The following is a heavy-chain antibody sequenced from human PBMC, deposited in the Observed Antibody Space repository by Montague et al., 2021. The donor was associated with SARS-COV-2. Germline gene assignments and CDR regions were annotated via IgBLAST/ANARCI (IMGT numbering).Heavy chain of an antibody. V-gene: IGHV3-23*03. CDR2: IASGRRST. CDR3: AEDPVPVAGRYFDY. D-gene: IGHD6-19*01. CDR1: GFNFNNYA. Sequence: SRRVSCVASGFNFNNYAMNWVRQAPGKGLEWVSVIASGRRSTFYSDSVKGRFTISRDNSKDTLYLQMYSLRPEDTAIYYCAEDPVPVAGRYFDYWGQGTLVTVSS. J-gene: IGHJ4*02.